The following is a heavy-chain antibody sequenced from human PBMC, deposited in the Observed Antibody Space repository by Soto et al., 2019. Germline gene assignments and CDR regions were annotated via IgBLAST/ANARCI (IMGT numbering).Heavy chain of an antibody. CDR2: IFWDNDK. Sequence: QSTLQESGPTLVEPTQTLTLTCTFSGFSLSTSGVGVGWIRQPPGKALEWLALIFWDNDKRYSPFLRSRLTITKDTSRNQVVLTMTNMDPVDTGTYYCVHRRGSFRPYIYYYGVDVWGQGTTVTVSS. J-gene: IGHJ6*02. D-gene: IGHD1-26*01. V-gene: IGHV2-5*02. CDR1: GFSLSTSGVG. CDR3: VHRRGSFRPYIYYYGVDV.